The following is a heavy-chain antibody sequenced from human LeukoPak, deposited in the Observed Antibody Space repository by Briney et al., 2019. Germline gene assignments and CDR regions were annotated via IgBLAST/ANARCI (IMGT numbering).Heavy chain of an antibody. V-gene: IGHV4-30-4*08. CDR1: GGSISSGAYY. CDR3: AREKVYTSGGLYFDY. Sequence: SETLSLTCTVSGGSISSGAYYWSWIRQPPGKGLEWIGYMYYSGTTYYNPSLKSRFTVSVDTSKNQFSLEVTSVTAADTGVYYCAREKVYTSGGLYFDYWGPGTLVTVSS. D-gene: IGHD2-2*01. J-gene: IGHJ4*02. CDR2: MYYSGTT.